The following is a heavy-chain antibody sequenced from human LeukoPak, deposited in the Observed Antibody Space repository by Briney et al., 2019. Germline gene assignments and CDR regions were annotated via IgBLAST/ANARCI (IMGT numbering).Heavy chain of an antibody. V-gene: IGHV3-23*01. CDR2: ISASDGST. Sequence: GGSLRLSCAASGFTFSSYAMSWFRQAPGKGLEWVSAISASDGSTYYADSVKGRFTISRDSSKNTLYLQMNSLRAEDTAAYYCATKNTGFCSGGYCYYFDFWGQGTLVTVSS. D-gene: IGHD2-15*01. CDR1: GFTFSSYA. CDR3: ATKNTGFCSGGYCYYFDF. J-gene: IGHJ4*02.